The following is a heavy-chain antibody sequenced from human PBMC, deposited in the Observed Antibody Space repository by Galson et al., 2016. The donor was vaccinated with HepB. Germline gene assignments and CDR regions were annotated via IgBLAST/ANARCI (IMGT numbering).Heavy chain of an antibody. CDR2: IYSGGNK. Sequence: SLRLSCAASGFLINSNYMRWVRQAPGKGLEWVSIIYSGGNKQYADSVKGRFTVSRDTSKSLMFLQMNSLGAEDTAMYFCARGYTSGVPFWWGQGTLVTVSS. CDR1: GFLINSNY. D-gene: IGHD2-8*01. V-gene: IGHV3-53*01. CDR3: ARGYTSGVPFW. J-gene: IGHJ4*02.